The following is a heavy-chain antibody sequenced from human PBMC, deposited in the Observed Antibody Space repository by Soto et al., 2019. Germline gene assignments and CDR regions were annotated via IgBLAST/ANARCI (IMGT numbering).Heavy chain of an antibody. CDR1: GFTVNSHY. CDR2: IYKGGGT. CDR3: ASTRDSGTSYYFDY. V-gene: IGHV3-53*01. Sequence: LRLSCAASGFTVNSHYMSWVRQGPGKGLEWVSVIYKGGGTFYADSVKGRFTISRDNSKNTVFLQMNSLRAEDTAVYYCASTRDSGTSYYFDYWGQGTLVTVSS. J-gene: IGHJ4*02. D-gene: IGHD1-26*01.